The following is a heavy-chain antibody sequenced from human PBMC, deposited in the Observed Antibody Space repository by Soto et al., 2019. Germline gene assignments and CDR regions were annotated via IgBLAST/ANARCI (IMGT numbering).Heavy chain of an antibody. CDR1: SGSISSSNW. D-gene: IGHD2-2*01. V-gene: IGHV4-4*02. J-gene: IGHJ6*03. CDR3: ARGIVVVPAAPYYYYYMDV. Sequence: SETLSLTCAISSGSISSSNWWSWVRQPPGKGLEWIGEIYHSGSTNYNPSLKSRVTISVDKSKNQFSLKLSSVTAADTAVYYCARGIVVVPAAPYYYYYMDVWGKGTTVTVSS. CDR2: IYHSGST.